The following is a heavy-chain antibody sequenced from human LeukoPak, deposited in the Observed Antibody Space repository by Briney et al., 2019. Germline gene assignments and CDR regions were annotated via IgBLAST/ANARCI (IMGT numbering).Heavy chain of an antibody. Sequence: GGSLRLSCAASGFTFSSYSMNWARQAPGKGLEWVSSISSSSSYIYYADSVKGRFTISRDNAKNSLYLQMNSLRAEDTAVYYCASQQEWLSAYWGQGTLVTVSS. J-gene: IGHJ4*02. CDR3: ASQQEWLSAY. CDR1: GFTFSSYS. D-gene: IGHD3-3*01. CDR2: ISSSSSYI. V-gene: IGHV3-21*01.